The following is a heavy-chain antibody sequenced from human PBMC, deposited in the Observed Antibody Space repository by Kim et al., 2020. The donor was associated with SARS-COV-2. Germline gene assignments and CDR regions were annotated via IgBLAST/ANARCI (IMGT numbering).Heavy chain of an antibody. CDR2: IRSKANSYAK. CDR1: GFTFSGSA. Sequence: GGSLRLSCAASGFTFSGSAIHWVRQAPGKGLAWVARIRSKANSYAKTDAASGRGRISISRDETKNTVYLQMNKLKTEDTSVYYCTSVLATTSAFWDAFD. J-gene: IGHJ3*02. D-gene: IGHD1-1*01. CDR3: TSVLATTSAFWDAFD. V-gene: IGHV3-73*01.